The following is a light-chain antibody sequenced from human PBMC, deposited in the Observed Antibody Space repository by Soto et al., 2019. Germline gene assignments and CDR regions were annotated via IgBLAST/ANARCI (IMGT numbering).Light chain of an antibody. Sequence: QSVLTQPPSVSGAPGQRVTISCTGSSSNIGAGYDVHWYQQLPGTAPKLLIYGNSNRPSGVPDRFSGSKSGTSASLAITGLQAEDEADYYCQSYDSSLSGSMVFGGGTQLPS. CDR2: GNS. V-gene: IGLV1-40*01. CDR1: SSNIGAGYD. J-gene: IGLJ2*01. CDR3: QSYDSSLSGSMV.